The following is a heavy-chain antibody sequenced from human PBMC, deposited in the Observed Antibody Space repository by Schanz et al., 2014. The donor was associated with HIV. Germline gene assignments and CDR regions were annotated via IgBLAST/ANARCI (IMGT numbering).Heavy chain of an antibody. V-gene: IGHV4-34*01. J-gene: IGHJ6*02. CDR1: GGSFRGYY. CDR3: ASLCSGSNCFYSSYYGMDV. D-gene: IGHD2-15*01. CDR2: INHSGST. Sequence: QVQLQQWGAGLLKPSETLNLTCAVYGGSFRGYYWTWIRQFPGVGLEWIGEINHSGSTKYNPSLESRLTMSVDPFKRQFSLRLTSVTAADTAVYYCASLCSGSNCFYSSYYGMDVWGQGTTVAVSS.